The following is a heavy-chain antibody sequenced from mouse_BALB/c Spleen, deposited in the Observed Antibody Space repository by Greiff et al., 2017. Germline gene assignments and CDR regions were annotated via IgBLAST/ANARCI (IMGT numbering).Heavy chain of an antibody. CDR1: GFTFSSFG. J-gene: IGHJ3*01. Sequence: EVKLMESGGGLVQPGGSRKLSCAASGFTFSSFGMHWVRQAPEKGLEWVAYISSGSSTIYYADTVKGRFTISRDNPKNTLFLQMTSLRSEDTAMYYCARALGGWLPTLFAYWGQGTLVTVSA. D-gene: IGHD2-3*01. CDR2: ISSGSSTI. CDR3: ARALGGWLPTLFAY. V-gene: IGHV5-17*02.